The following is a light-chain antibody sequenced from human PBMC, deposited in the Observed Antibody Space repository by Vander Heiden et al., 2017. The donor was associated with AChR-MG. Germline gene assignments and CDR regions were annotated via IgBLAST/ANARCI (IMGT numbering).Light chain of an antibody. CDR3: LQSYSTRWT. Sequence: DIQMTQSPSSLSASVGDRVTITCRASQNISSYLNWYQQKPGKAPKLLIYAASSLQSGVPSRFSGSGSGTDFTLTISSLQPEDFATYYCLQSYSTRWTFRHGTKVEIK. V-gene: IGKV1-39*01. CDR1: QNISSY. CDR2: AAS. J-gene: IGKJ1*01.